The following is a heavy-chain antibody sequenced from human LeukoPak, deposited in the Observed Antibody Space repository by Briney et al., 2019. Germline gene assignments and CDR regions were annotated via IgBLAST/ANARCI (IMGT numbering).Heavy chain of an antibody. V-gene: IGHV3-30*04. CDR3: AREYSGYDLRGPFDY. CDR1: GFTFSSYA. CDR2: ISYDGSNK. J-gene: IGHJ4*02. Sequence: GGSLRLSCAASGFTFSSYAMHWVRQAPGKGLEWVAVISYDGSNKYYADSVKGRFTISRDNPKNTLYLQMNSLRAEDTAVYYCAREYSGYDLRGPFDYWGQGTLVTVSS. D-gene: IGHD5-12*01.